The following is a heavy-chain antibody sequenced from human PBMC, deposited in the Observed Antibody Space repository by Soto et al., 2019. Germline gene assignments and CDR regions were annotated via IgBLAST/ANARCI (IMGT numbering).Heavy chain of an antibody. V-gene: IGHV3-23*01. CDR1: GFTFSSYA. Sequence: EVQLLESGGGLVQPGGSLRLSCAASGFTFSSYAMSWVRQAPGKGLEWVSAISGSGGSTYYADSVKGRFTISRDNSKNTLNLQMNSLRAENTAVYDCAKAPFRALTGSTYYFDYWGQGTLVTVSS. CDR3: AKAPFRALTGSTYYFDY. CDR2: ISGSGGST. D-gene: IGHD3-9*01. J-gene: IGHJ4*02.